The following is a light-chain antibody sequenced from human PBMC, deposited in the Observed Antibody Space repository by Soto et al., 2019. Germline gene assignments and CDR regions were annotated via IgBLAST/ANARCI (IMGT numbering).Light chain of an antibody. CDR2: EVT. J-gene: IGLJ1*01. V-gene: IGLV2-8*01. Sequence: QSVLTPPPSASGFPGQSVTISCTGTSSDVGYYDYVSWYQQHPGKAPKLVIYEVTKRPSGVPDRVSASRSGNTASLTDSGLRAEDEADYYCSSYAGSNNFVFGSGTKLTVL. CDR1: SSDVGYYDY. CDR3: SSYAGSNNFV.